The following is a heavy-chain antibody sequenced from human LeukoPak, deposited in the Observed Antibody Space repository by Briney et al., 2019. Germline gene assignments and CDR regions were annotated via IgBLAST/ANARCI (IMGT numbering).Heavy chain of an antibody. CDR2: IIPIFGTA. V-gene: IGHV1-69*13. CDR1: GGTFSSYA. Sequence: EASVKVSCKASGGTFSSYAISWVRQAPGQGLEWMGGIIPIFGTANYAQKFQGRVTITADESTSTAYMELSSLRAEDTAVYYCARVLGGSSLGSYDYWGQGTLVTVSS. J-gene: IGHJ4*02. D-gene: IGHD1-26*01. CDR3: ARVLGGSSLGSYDY.